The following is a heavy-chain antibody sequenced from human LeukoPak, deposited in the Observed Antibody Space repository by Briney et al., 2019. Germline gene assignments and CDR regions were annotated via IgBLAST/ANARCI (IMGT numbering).Heavy chain of an antibody. D-gene: IGHD2-8*01. Sequence: GGSLRLSCAASGFTVSSNYMSWVRQAPGKGLEWVSVIYSGGSTYYADSVKGRFTISRDNSKNTLYLQMNSLRAEDTAVYYCAREPDCTNGVCYGDYWGQGTLVTVCS. CDR2: IYSGGST. CDR1: GFTVSSNY. CDR3: AREPDCTNGVCYGDY. J-gene: IGHJ4*02. V-gene: IGHV3-66*02.